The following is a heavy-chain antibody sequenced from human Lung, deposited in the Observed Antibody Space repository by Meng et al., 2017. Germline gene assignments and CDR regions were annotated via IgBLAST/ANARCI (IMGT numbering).Heavy chain of an antibody. D-gene: IGHD3-10*01. CDR1: GGSISSSNW. CDR3: ARGSITMVRGVSVFDP. J-gene: IGHJ5*02. Sequence: GPGWVKHSGPLSLTCAVSGGSISSSNWWSWVRQPPGKGLEWIGEIYHSGSTNYNPSLKSRVTISVDKSKNQFSLKLSSVTAADTAVYYCARGSITMVRGVSVFDPWGQGTLVTVSS. CDR2: IYHSGST. V-gene: IGHV4-4*02.